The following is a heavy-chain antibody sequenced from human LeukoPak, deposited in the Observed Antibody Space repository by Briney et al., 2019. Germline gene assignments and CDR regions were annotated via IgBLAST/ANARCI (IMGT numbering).Heavy chain of an antibody. V-gene: IGHV4-39*01. J-gene: IGHJ4*02. CDR2: VHHSGGT. D-gene: IGHD5-18*01. CDR1: GGSTIGNSTDY. CDR3: ARQQSSSFLRRGYIES. Sequence: SQTLSLTCTVSGGSTIGNSTDYWGWVRLTPGKGLEWIATVHHSGGTYVNPSLNRRVTISVHMSKSQFSLTLTSVTAADTAVYYCARQQSSSFLRRGYIESWGQGTLVTVSS.